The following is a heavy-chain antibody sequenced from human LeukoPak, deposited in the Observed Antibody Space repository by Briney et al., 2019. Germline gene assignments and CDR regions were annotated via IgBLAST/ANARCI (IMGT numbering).Heavy chain of an antibody. D-gene: IGHD3-22*01. CDR2: INHSGST. CDR3: ARRPRDSSTYYYCGMDV. V-gene: IGHV4-34*01. CDR1: GGSFSGYY. Sequence: PSETLSLTCAVYGGSFSGYYWSWIRQPPGKGLEWIGEINHSGSTNYNPSLKSRVTISVDTSKNQFSLKLSSVTAADTAVYYCARRPRDSSTYYYCGMDVWGQGTTVTVSS. J-gene: IGHJ6*02.